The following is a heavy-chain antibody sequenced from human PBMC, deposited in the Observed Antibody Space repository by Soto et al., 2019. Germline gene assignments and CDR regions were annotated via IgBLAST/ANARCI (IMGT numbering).Heavy chain of an antibody. J-gene: IGHJ6*02. Sequence: GASVKVSCKAFGGTFSSYAISWVRQAPGQGLEWMGGIIPIFGTANYAQKFQGRVTITADESTSTAYMELSSLRSEDTAVYYCARVGIAASYYGMDVWGQGTTVTVSS. CDR2: IIPIFGTA. CDR1: GGTFSSYA. V-gene: IGHV1-69*13. CDR3: ARVGIAASYYGMDV. D-gene: IGHD6-6*01.